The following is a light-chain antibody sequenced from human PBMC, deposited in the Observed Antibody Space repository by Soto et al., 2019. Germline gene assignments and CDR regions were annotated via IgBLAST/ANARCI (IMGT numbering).Light chain of an antibody. J-gene: IGKJ1*01. CDR3: QQYGTTPWT. CDR2: GAS. Sequence: DVHLTQSPSSVSASVGDRFTITCRASQGVNTWLAWYQEKPGKAPRLLIYGASSLQSGVPLRFSGSGSGTDFTLTISCLQSEDFALYYCQQYGTTPWTFGQGTKVDIK. CDR1: QGVNTW. V-gene: IGKV1-12*01.